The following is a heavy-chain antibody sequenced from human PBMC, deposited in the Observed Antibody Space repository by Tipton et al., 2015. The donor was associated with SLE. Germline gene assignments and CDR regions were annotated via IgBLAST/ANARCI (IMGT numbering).Heavy chain of an antibody. CDR1: GGTFSSYA. D-gene: IGHD4-17*01. CDR2: ISAYNGNT. Sequence: QLVQSGAEVKKPGSSVKVSCKASGGTFSSYAISWVRQAPGQGLEWMGWISAYNGNTNYAQKLQGRVTMTTDTSTSTAYMELRSLRSDDTAVYYCASEGADYGDYVYWGQGTLVTVSS. J-gene: IGHJ4*02. CDR3: ASEGADYGDYVY. V-gene: IGHV1-18*01.